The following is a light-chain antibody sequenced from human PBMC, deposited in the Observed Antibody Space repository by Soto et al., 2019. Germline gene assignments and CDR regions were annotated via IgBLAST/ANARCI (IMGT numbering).Light chain of an antibody. CDR1: QSISSH. CDR3: QQSYSIPLT. V-gene: IGKV1-39*01. J-gene: IGKJ4*01. CDR2: GAS. Sequence: DIQMTQSPSSLSSSVGDRVTITCRGSQSISSHLNWYQQKPGKAPKLLIYGASTLQSGVPSRFSGSGSGTDFTLTISALQPEDFATYYCQQSYSIPLTFGGGTKVDIK.